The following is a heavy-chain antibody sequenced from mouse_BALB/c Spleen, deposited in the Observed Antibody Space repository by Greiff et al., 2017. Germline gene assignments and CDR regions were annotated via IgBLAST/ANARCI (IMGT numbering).Heavy chain of an antibody. D-gene: IGHD2-3*01. Sequence: EVQLQQSGPSLVKPSQTLSLTCSVTGDSITSGYWNWIRKFPGNKLEYMGYISYSGSPYDNPSLKSRISITRDTSKNQYYLQLNSVTTEDTATYYCERFEGDGYYLDYWGQGTTLTVSS. V-gene: IGHV3-8*02. CDR3: ERFEGDGYYLDY. CDR2: ISYSGSP. J-gene: IGHJ2*01. CDR1: GDSITSGY.